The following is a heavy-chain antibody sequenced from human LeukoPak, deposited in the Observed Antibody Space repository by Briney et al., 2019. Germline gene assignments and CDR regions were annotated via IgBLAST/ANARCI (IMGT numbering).Heavy chain of an antibody. D-gene: IGHD5-12*01. Sequence: SETLSLTCTVSDDSISTYYWSWIRQPPGKGLEWIGYIYYTGSTNYNPSLQSRVTISVDTSKNQFSLKLTSMTAADTAVYYCARETIYSGYVLFDYWGQGTLVTVSS. CDR3: ARETIYSGYVLFDY. V-gene: IGHV4-59*01. CDR2: IYYTGST. CDR1: DDSISTYY. J-gene: IGHJ4*02.